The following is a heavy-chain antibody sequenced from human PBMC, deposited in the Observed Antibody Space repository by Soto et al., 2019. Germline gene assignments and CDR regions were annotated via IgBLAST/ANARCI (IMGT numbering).Heavy chain of an antibody. CDR1: GGSIGSSSYY. CDR3: GDSCSSTPCYDWFDT. D-gene: IGHD2-2*01. CDR2: LYYTGTT. V-gene: IGHV4-39*01. J-gene: IGHJ5*02. Sequence: SETLSLTCSVSGGSIGSSSYYFGWIRQPPGKGLEWIGSLYYTGTTNYNSSLKSRVTISADKSQNQFSLRLSSVTAADTAVYYCGDSCSSTPCYDWFDTWGQGTLVTVSS.